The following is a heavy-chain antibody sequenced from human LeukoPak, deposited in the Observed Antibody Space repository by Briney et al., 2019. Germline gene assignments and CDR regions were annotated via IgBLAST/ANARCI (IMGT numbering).Heavy chain of an antibody. CDR3: ARGAPLRSTGYGMDV. CDR2: IWYDGSNK. D-gene: IGHD2-2*01. J-gene: IGHJ6*02. CDR1: SITFTKAW. V-gene: IGHV3-33*07. Sequence: GGSLRLSCAASSITFTKAWMNWVRQAPGKGLEWVAVIWYDGSNKYYAGSVKGRFTISRDNSKNTLYLQMNSLRAEDTAVYYCARGAPLRSTGYGMDVWGQGTTVTVSS.